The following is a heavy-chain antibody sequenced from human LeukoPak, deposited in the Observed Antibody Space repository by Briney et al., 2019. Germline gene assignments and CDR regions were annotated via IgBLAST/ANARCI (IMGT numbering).Heavy chain of an antibody. Sequence: GGSLRLSCAASGFTFSSYAMSWVRQAPGKGLEWVSAISGSGGSTYYADSVKGRFTISRDNSKNTLYLQMNSLRAEDTAVYYCAKDLSGSYYYDSSGRNWFDPWGQGTLVTVSS. V-gene: IGHV3-23*01. D-gene: IGHD3-22*01. CDR2: ISGSGGST. CDR3: AKDLSGSYYYDSSGRNWFDP. CDR1: GFTFSSYA. J-gene: IGHJ5*02.